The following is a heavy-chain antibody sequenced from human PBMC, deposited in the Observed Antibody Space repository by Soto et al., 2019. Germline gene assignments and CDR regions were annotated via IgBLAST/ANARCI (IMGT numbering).Heavy chain of an antibody. Sequence: ASVKVSCKASGYTFTSYDINWVRQATGQGLEWMGWMNPNSGKTEYAQKFKGRVTITRNTSISTANMELRSLRSEDTAVYYCARAVAVPADFDYWGQGTLVTVSS. CDR2: MNPNSGKT. D-gene: IGHD6-19*01. J-gene: IGHJ4*02. V-gene: IGHV1-8*01. CDR3: ARAVAVPADFDY. CDR1: GYTFTSYD.